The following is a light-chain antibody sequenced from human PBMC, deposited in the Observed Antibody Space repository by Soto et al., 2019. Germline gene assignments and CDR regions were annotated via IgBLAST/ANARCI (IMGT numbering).Light chain of an antibody. J-gene: IGLJ2*01. CDR3: SSHTSSSTVL. CDR2: EVT. Sequence: QSVLTQPASVSGSPGQSITISCTGTSSDVGGYDYVSWYQQHPGKAPKLMIYEVTNRPSGVSNRFSGSKSGNTASLTISGLQAEDEANYYCSSHTSSSTVLFGGGTQLTVL. V-gene: IGLV2-14*01. CDR1: SSDVGGYDY.